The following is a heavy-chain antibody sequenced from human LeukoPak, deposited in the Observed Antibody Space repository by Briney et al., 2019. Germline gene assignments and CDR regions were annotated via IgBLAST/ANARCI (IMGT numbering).Heavy chain of an antibody. V-gene: IGHV3-30*02. Sequence: GGSLRLSCAASGFTFSSYGMHWVRQAPGKGLEWVAFIRYDGSNKYYADSVKGRFTIPRDNSKNTLYLQMNSLRAEDTAVYYCAKDWAAMARDDFDYWGQGTLVTVSS. CDR2: IRYDGSNK. CDR3: AKDWAAMARDDFDY. D-gene: IGHD5-18*01. J-gene: IGHJ4*02. CDR1: GFTFSSYG.